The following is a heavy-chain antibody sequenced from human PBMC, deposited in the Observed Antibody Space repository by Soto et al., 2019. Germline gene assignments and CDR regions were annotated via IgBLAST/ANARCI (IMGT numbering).Heavy chain of an antibody. CDR1: VCSISGGGYY. V-gene: IGHV4-31*03. CDR2: IYYSGST. Sequence: QVQLQESGPGLVKPSQTLSLICNVSVCSISGGGYYWSWIRQHPRMGLEWIGYIYYSGSTYYNPSLKSRVNISLDTPKNQFSLKLSSVTAADTDVYYCARTGGSGYYYGLDYWGQGTLVTVSS. CDR3: ARTGGSGYYYGLDY. J-gene: IGHJ4*02. D-gene: IGHD3-22*01.